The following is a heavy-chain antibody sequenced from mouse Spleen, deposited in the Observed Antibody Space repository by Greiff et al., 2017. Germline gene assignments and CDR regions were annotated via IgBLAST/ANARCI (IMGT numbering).Heavy chain of an antibody. CDR3: ARGQVRQNFDV. CDR2: IDPSDSYT. J-gene: IGHJ1*01. Sequence: VQLQQPGAELVMPGASVKLSCKASGYTFTSYWMHWVKQRPGQGLEWIGEIDPSDSYTNYNQKFKGKATLTVDKSSSTAYMQLSSLTSEDSAVYYCARGQVRQNFDVWGAGTTVTVSS. CDR1: GYTFTSYW. V-gene: IGHV1-69*01. D-gene: IGHD2-14*01.